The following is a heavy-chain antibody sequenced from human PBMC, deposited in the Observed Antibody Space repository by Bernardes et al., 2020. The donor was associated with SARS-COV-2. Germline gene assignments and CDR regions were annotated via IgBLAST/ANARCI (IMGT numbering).Heavy chain of an antibody. J-gene: IGHJ6*03. CDR1: GGSFSGYY. CDR2: INHSGST. D-gene: IGHD3-10*01. V-gene: IGHV4-34*01. Sequence: TLSLTCAVYGGSFSGYYWSWIRQPPGKGLEWIGEINHSGSTNYNPSLKSRVTISVDTSKNQFSLKLSSVTAADTAVYYCARGRRGITMVRGAPNYYYYMDVWGKGTTVTVSS. CDR3: ARGRRGITMVRGAPNYYYYMDV.